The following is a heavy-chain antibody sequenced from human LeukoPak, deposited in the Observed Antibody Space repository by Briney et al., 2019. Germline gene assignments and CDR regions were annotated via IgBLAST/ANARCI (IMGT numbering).Heavy chain of an antibody. Sequence: PSETLSLTCAVYGGSFSTYYWSWIRQPPGKGLEWIGEINHSGSTNYNPSLKSRVTISVDTSKNQFSLKLSSVTAAVTAVYYCARGGFYCGGDCYVDYWGQGTLVTVSS. CDR1: GGSFSTYY. J-gene: IGHJ4*02. CDR2: INHSGST. CDR3: ARGGFYCGGDCYVDY. D-gene: IGHD2-21*02. V-gene: IGHV4-34*01.